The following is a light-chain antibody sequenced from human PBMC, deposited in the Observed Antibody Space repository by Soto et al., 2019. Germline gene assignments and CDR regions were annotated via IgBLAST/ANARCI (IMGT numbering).Light chain of an antibody. CDR2: EVN. CDR1: SRDVGGYKF. V-gene: IGLV2-14*01. Sequence: QSALTQPASVSGSPGQSITISCTGTSRDVGGYKFVSWYQQHPGTAPKLIIFEVNNRPSEISNRFSGSKSGNTASLTISGLQPEDEADYYCSSYTGSDTQVFGTGTKLTVL. J-gene: IGLJ1*01. CDR3: SSYTGSDTQV.